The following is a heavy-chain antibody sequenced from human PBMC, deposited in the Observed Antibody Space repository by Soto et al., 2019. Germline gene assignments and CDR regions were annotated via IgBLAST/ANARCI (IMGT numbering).Heavy chain of an antibody. CDR3: ATDYGDYPYYYGMDV. V-gene: IGHV1-69*13. D-gene: IGHD4-17*01. Sequence: ASVKVSCKXSGGTFSSYAISWVRQAPGQGLEWMGGIIPIFGTANYAQKFQGRVTITADESTSTAYMELSSLRSEDTAVYYCATDYGDYPYYYGMDVWGQGTTVTVSS. J-gene: IGHJ6*02. CDR2: IIPIFGTA. CDR1: GGTFSSYA.